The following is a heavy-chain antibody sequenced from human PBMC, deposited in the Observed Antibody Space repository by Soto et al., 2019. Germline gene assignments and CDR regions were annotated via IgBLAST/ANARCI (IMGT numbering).Heavy chain of an antibody. Sequence: SVTVSCKASGYPFTVYYMHWVRQAPGQGLEWMGWINPKSGGTMYPQKFQGRVTMTWDTSISTAYMALTRLRSDDTAAYYCARDLAKGGGSAGFDYWGQGTLVTVS. V-gene: IGHV1-2*02. D-gene: IGHD1-26*01. CDR3: ARDLAKGGGSAGFDY. CDR2: INPKSGGT. CDR1: GYPFTVYY. J-gene: IGHJ4*02.